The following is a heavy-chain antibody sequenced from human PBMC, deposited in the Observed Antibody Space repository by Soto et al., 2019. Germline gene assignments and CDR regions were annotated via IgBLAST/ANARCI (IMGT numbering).Heavy chain of an antibody. V-gene: IGHV5-51*01. Sequence: GESLKISCKGSEYSFTNYWIAWVRQMPGKGLEWMGVIYPGDSDTIYSPSFQGQVTMSADKSINTAYLQWSSLKASDTAMYYCARHAAYCSSTSCSQNDYWGQGTLVTVS. CDR3: ARHAAYCSSTSCSQNDY. CDR2: IYPGDSDT. D-gene: IGHD2-2*01. CDR1: EYSFTNYW. J-gene: IGHJ4*02.